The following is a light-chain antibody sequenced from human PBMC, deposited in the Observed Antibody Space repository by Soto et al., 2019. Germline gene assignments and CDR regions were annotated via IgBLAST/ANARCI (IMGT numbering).Light chain of an antibody. J-gene: IGKJ1*01. V-gene: IGKV3-15*01. CDR3: QQYNNWPPWT. CDR1: QSVRTN. Sequence: VMTQSPATLSVSPGERVTLSCRASQSVRTNLAWYQQKPGQAPRLLIYSASIRATGVPARFNGGGSETEFTLTISSLQSEDFAVYYCQQYNNWPPWTFGQGTKLEI. CDR2: SAS.